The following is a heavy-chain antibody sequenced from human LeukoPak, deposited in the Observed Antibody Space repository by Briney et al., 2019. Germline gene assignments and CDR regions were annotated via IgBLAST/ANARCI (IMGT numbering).Heavy chain of an antibody. V-gene: IGHV3-20*04. J-gene: IGHJ2*01. D-gene: IGHD5-18*01. CDR2: IKWNGGST. CDR3: AARGYSYGTQVGYFDL. Sequence: PGGSLRLSCAASGFTFDDYGMSWVRQAPGKGLEWVSGIKWNGGSTGYADSVKGRFTISRDNAKNSLYLQMNSLRAEDTALYYCAARGYSYGTQVGYFDLWGRGTLVTVSS. CDR1: GFTFDDYG.